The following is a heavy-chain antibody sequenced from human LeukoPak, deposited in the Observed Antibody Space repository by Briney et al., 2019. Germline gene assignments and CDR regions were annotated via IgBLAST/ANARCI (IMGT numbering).Heavy chain of an antibody. CDR1: GFTFSSYS. J-gene: IGHJ3*02. CDR3: ARDACSSTNCYAFDI. D-gene: IGHD2-2*01. V-gene: IGHV3-21*01. CDR2: IRSSTTYI. Sequence: NSGGSLRLSCAASGFTFSSYSMNRVRRAPGKGLEWVSAIRSSTTYIYYADSVKGRFTISRDNAKNSLYLQMNSLRAEDTAVYYCARDACSSTNCYAFDIWGQGTMVTVSS.